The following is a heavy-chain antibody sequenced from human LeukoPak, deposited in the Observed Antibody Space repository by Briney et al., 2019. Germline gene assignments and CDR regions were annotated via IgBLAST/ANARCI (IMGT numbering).Heavy chain of an antibody. Sequence: GGSLRLSCAASGFTFSSYWMSWVRQAPGKGLEWVANIKQDGSEKYYVDSVKGRFTISRDNAKNSLYLQMNSLRAEDTAVYYCAKDVYSSSWSSFDYWGQGTLVTVSS. J-gene: IGHJ4*02. D-gene: IGHD6-13*01. V-gene: IGHV3-7*01. CDR2: IKQDGSEK. CDR3: AKDVYSSSWSSFDY. CDR1: GFTFSSYW.